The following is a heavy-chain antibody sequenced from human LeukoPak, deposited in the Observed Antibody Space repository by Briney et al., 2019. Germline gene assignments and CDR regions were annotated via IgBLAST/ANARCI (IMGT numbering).Heavy chain of an antibody. CDR2: INHSGST. CDR1: GGSFSGYY. J-gene: IGHJ6*03. V-gene: IGHV4-34*01. Sequence: SETLSLTCAVYGGSFSGYYWSWIRQPPGKGLEWIGEINHSGSTNYNPSLKSRVTISVDTFKNQFSQKLSSVIAADTAVYYCARDIAAAGTVGYYYYYMDVWGKGTTVTVSS. D-gene: IGHD6-13*01. CDR3: ARDIAAAGTVGYYYYYMDV.